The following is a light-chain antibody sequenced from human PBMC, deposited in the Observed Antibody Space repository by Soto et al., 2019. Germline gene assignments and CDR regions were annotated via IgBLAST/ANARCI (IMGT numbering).Light chain of an antibody. CDR1: QYVRSTY. J-gene: IGKJ1*01. Sequence: EIVLTQSPGTLSLSPGERVTLSCRASQYVRSTYLAWYQQKPGQAPRLLIYGASSRATGLPDRFTGSGSGTGFTLTISRLEPEDFAVYYCQQYGSSLWTFGQGTKVEIK. V-gene: IGKV3-20*01. CDR3: QQYGSSLWT. CDR2: GAS.